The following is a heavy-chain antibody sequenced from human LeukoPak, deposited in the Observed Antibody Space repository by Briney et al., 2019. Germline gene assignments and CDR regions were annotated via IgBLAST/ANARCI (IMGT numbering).Heavy chain of an antibody. CDR2: TYYRSKWYN. CDR1: GDSVSRNTAA. CDR3: AREGPSGRFDP. J-gene: IGHJ5*02. D-gene: IGHD6-25*01. Sequence: SQTLSLTCAISGDSVSRNTAARNWIRHSPSRGLEWLGRTYYRSKWYNDYALSVKSRIIINPDTSKNQFSLQLNSVIPEDTAVYYCAREGPSGRFDPWGQGTLVTVSS. V-gene: IGHV6-1*01.